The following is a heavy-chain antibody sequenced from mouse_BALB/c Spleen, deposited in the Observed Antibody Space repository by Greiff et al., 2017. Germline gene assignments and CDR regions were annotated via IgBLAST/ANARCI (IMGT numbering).Heavy chain of an antibody. Sequence: EVMLVESGGGLVQPTGSLKLSCAASGFTFNTYAMNWVRQAPGKGLEWVARIRSKSNNYATYYADSVKDRFTISRDDSQSMLYLQMNNLKTEDTAMYYCVRDYYGSSPYAMDYWGQGTSVTVSS. D-gene: IGHD1-1*01. CDR2: IRSKSNNYAT. CDR3: VRDYYGSSPYAMDY. V-gene: IGHV10-1*02. CDR1: GFTFNTYA. J-gene: IGHJ4*01.